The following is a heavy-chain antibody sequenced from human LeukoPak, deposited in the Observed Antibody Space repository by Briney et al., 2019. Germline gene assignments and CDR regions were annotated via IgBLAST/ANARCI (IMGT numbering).Heavy chain of an antibody. CDR3: AKSRAAGRGYFAY. V-gene: IGHV3-23*01. CDR1: GYTLCIYA. J-gene: IGHJ4*02. D-gene: IGHD6-13*01. Sequence: PGGPLRLSCAASGYTLCIYATSWVPEAPRKGVEWVSAISGSGGSTYYGDSVKGRLTISRDNSKNTLYLQMNSLRAEDTAVYYCAKSRAAGRGYFAYWGEGTLVSVSS. CDR2: ISGSGGST.